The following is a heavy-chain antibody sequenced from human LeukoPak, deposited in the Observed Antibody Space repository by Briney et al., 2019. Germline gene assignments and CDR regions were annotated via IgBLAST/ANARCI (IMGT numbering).Heavy chain of an antibody. CDR3: ARGPSYSNYAVHY. CDR1: GYTFTSYY. D-gene: IGHD4-11*01. CDR2: IVPIFGTA. J-gene: IGHJ4*02. Sequence: ASVKVSCKASGYTFTSYYMHWVRQAPGQGLEWMGGIVPIFGTANYAQKFQGRVTITADESTSTAYMELSSLRSEDTAVYYCARGPSYSNYAVHYWGQGTLVTVSS. V-gene: IGHV1-69*13.